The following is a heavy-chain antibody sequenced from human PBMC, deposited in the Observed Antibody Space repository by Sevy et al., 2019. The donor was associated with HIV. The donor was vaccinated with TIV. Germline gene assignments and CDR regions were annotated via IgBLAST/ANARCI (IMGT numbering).Heavy chain of an antibody. CDR3: AGADIVVVPAADPDGAFDI. J-gene: IGHJ3*02. CDR2: IIPIFGTA. Sequence: ASVKVSCMASGGTFSSYAISWVRQAPGQGLEWMGGIIPIFGTANYAQKFQGRVTITGDESTSTAYMELSSLRSEDTAVYYCAGADIVVVPAADPDGAFDIWGQGTMVTVSS. D-gene: IGHD2-2*01. CDR1: GGTFSSYA. V-gene: IGHV1-69*13.